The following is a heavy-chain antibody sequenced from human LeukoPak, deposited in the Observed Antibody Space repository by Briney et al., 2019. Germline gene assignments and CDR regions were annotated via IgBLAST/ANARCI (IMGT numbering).Heavy chain of an antibody. Sequence: SETLSLTCTVSGGSINNYYWSWIRQPPGKGLEWIGYIYYSGSTNYNPSLKSRVTISVDTSKNQFSLRLNSVTAADTAVYYCARHRVAKMKRFEPWGQGTLVTVSS. CDR3: ARHRVAKMKRFEP. CDR1: GGSINNYY. CDR2: IYYSGST. V-gene: IGHV4-59*08. D-gene: IGHD5-24*01. J-gene: IGHJ5*02.